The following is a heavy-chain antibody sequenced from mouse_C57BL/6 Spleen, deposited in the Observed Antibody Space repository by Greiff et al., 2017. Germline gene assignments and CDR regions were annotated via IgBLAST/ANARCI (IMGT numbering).Heavy chain of an antibody. Sequence: QVQLQQPGAELVRPGTSVKLSCKASGYTFTSYWMHWVKQRPGQGLEWIGVIDPSDSYTNYNQKFKGKATLTVDTSSSTAYMQLSSLTSEDSAVYYCAREGRCFAYWGQGTLVTVSA. CDR2: IDPSDSYT. D-gene: IGHD3-3*01. V-gene: IGHV1-59*01. J-gene: IGHJ3*01. CDR3: AREGRCFAY. CDR1: GYTFTSYW.